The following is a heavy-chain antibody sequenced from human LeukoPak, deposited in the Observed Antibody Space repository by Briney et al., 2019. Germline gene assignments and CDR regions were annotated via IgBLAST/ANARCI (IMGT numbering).Heavy chain of an antibody. V-gene: IGHV1-18*01. D-gene: IGHD6-6*01. CDR2: ISAYNGNT. CDR1: GYTFTSYG. Sequence: ASVKVSCKASGYTFTSYGISWVRQAPGQGLEWMGWISAYNGNTNYAQKLQGRVTMTTDTSTSTAYMELRSLRSDDTAVYYCARDSRYSSSSGTFDYWGQGTLVTVSS. CDR3: ARDSRYSSSSGTFDY. J-gene: IGHJ4*02.